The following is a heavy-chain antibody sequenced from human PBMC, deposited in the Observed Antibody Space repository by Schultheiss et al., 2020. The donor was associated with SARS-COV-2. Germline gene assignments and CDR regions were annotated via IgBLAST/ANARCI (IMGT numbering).Heavy chain of an antibody. CDR2: INHSGST. V-gene: IGHV4-39*07. Sequence: SETLSLTCTVSGGSISSGSYYWSWIRQPPGKGLEWIGEINHSGSTNYNPSLKSRVTISVDTSKNQFSLKLSSVTAADTAVYYCARGFNLRTITSILSLPGWFDPWGQGTLVTVSS. J-gene: IGHJ5*02. CDR3: ARGFNLRTITSILSLPGWFDP. CDR1: GGSISSGSYY. D-gene: IGHD5-12*01.